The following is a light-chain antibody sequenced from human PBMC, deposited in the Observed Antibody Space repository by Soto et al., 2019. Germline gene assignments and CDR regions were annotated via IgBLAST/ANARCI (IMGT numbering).Light chain of an antibody. CDR1: SSDVGGYNY. Sequence: QSALTQPASVSGSPGQSITISCTGTSSDVGGYNYVSWYQQHPGKAPKFVIYDVSNRPSGVSNRFSGSKSGNTASLTISGLQAEDEADYYCTSYTSSSTRVFGGGTQLTVL. CDR3: TSYTSSSTRV. V-gene: IGLV2-14*01. J-gene: IGLJ2*01. CDR2: DVS.